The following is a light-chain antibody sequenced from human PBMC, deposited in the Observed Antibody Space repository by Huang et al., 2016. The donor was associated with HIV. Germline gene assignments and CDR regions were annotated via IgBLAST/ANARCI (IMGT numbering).Light chain of an antibody. CDR3: QQYYTTPRDT. CDR2: AAS. J-gene: IGKJ5*01. CDR1: QDIRSS. Sequence: DIQMTQSPSSLSASVGDRVTITCRASQDIRSSLACYQQKPGKAPTRLLFAASRLESGVPSVCSGSGSGTDYTLTISSLQPADFATCYCQQYYTTPRDTFGQGTRLEIK. V-gene: IGKV1-NL1*01.